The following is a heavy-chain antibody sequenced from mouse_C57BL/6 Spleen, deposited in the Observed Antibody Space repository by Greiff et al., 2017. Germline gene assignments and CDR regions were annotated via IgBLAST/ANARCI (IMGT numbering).Heavy chain of an antibody. CDR2: FYPRSGNT. V-gene: IGHV1-81*01. CDR3: ARKGTTAVGYFDY. CDR1: GYTFTSYG. Sequence: VQLQQSGAELARPGASVKLSCKASGYTFTSYGISWVKQRTGQGLEWIGEFYPRSGNTYYNEKFKGKATLTADKSSSTAYMELRSLTSEDSAVYFCARKGTTAVGYFDYCGQGTTLTVSS. J-gene: IGHJ2*01. D-gene: IGHD1-2*01.